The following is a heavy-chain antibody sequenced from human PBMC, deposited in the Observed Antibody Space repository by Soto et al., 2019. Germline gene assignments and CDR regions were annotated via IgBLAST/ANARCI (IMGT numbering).Heavy chain of an antibody. CDR2: ISYDGSNK. Sequence: GGSLRLSCEAAGFTFSNHAMHWVRQAPGKGLEWVAVISYDGSNKYYADSVKGRFIISRDNSKNTLYLQMDSLRVDDTAVYYCARAEFLFDYWGQGTLVTVPQ. D-gene: IGHD2-21*01. CDR1: GFTFSNHA. CDR3: ARAEFLFDY. V-gene: IGHV3-30-3*01. J-gene: IGHJ4*02.